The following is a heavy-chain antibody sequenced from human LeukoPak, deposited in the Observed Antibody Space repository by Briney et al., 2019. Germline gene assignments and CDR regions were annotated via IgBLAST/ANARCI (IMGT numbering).Heavy chain of an antibody. V-gene: IGHV4-59*01. CDR3: ASAVAGRNYYYYMDV. J-gene: IGHJ6*03. Sequence: PSETLSLTYTVSGGSIRSYFWSWIRQPPGKGLEWIGYIYYSGNTNYNPSLKGRVTMSVDTSKNQFSLKLSSVTAADTAVYYCASAVAGRNYYYYMDVWAKGTTVTVSS. D-gene: IGHD6-6*01. CDR1: GGSIRSYF. CDR2: IYYSGNT.